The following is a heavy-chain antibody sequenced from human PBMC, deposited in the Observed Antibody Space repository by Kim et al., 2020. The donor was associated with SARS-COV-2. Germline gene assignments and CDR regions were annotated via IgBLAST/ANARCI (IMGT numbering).Heavy chain of an antibody. Sequence: SETLSLTCAVYGGSFSGYYWSWIRQPPGKGLEWIGEINHSGSTNYNPSLKSRVTISVDTSKNQFSLKLSSVTAADTAVYYCARGGVTAMVNYWFDPWGQGTLVTVSS. J-gene: IGHJ5*02. CDR1: GGSFSGYY. D-gene: IGHD5-18*01. V-gene: IGHV4-34*01. CDR2: INHSGST. CDR3: ARGGVTAMVNYWFDP.